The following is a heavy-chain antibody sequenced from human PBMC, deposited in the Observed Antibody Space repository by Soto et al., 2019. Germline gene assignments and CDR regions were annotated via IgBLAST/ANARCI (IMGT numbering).Heavy chain of an antibody. CDR2: ISYDGSNK. D-gene: IGHD2-15*01. CDR3: AKDLEVVAALDDSYYYYGMDV. V-gene: IGHV3-30*18. J-gene: IGHJ6*02. Sequence: PGGSLRLSCAASGFTFSSYGMHWVRQAPGKGLEWVAVISYDGSNKYYADSVKGRFTISRDNSKNTLYLQMNSLRAEDTAVYYCAKDLEVVAALDDSYYYYGMDVWGQGTTVTVSS. CDR1: GFTFSSYG.